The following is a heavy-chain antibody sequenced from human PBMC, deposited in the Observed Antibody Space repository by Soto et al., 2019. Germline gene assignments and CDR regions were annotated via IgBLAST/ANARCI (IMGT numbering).Heavy chain of an antibody. V-gene: IGHV4-34*01. J-gene: IGHJ3*02. D-gene: IGHD3-3*01. Sequence: QVQLQQWGAGLLKPSETLSLTCAVYGGSFSGYYWSWIRQPPGKGLEWIGEINHSGSTNYNPSLKSRVTISXDXXKNQFSLKLSSVTAADTAVYYCARLALRFHGAFDIWGQGTMVTVSS. CDR3: ARLALRFHGAFDI. CDR1: GGSFSGYY. CDR2: INHSGST.